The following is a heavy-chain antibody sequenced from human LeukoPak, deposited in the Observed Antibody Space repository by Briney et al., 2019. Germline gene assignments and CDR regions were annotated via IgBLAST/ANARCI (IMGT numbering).Heavy chain of an antibody. CDR3: ARNHYYYGMDV. J-gene: IGHJ6*02. CDR1: GYTFTSYG. V-gene: IGHV1-18*01. Sequence: GASVKVSCKASGYTFTSYGISWVRQAPGQGLEWMGWISAYNGNTNYAQKLQGRVTMTTDTSTSTAYMELRSPRSDDTAVYYCARNHYYYGMDVWGQGTTVTVSS. CDR2: ISAYNGNT.